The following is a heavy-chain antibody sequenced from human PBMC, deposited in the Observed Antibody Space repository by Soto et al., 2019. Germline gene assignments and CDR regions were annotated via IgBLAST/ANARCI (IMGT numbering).Heavy chain of an antibody. V-gene: IGHV3-66*01. Sequence: PGGSLRLPCAASGFPVSSNYMSWVRQAPGKGLEWVSVFYSGGSTYYADSVKGKFTISRDNSKNTLYLQMNSLRAEDTAVYYCARAKFLGYGVDYWGQGTLVTVSS. D-gene: IGHD5-18*01. CDR1: GFPVSSNY. CDR3: ARAKFLGYGVDY. J-gene: IGHJ4*02. CDR2: FYSGGST.